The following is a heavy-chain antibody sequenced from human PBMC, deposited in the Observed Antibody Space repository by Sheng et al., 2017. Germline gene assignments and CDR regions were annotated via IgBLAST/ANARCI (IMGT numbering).Heavy chain of an antibody. CDR1: GFTFSSYA. D-gene: IGHD1-26*01. J-gene: IGHJ5*02. Sequence: EVQLLESGGGLVQPGGSLRLSCAASGFTFSSYAMSWVRQAPGKGLEWVSVISGGGGTTYYADSVKGRFTISRDNSKGRLYLQMNSLRAEDTAVYYCAKSDGGSFYIQGSWGQGNLVTVSS. V-gene: IGHV3-23*01. CDR3: AKSDGGSFYIQGS. CDR2: ISGGGGTT.